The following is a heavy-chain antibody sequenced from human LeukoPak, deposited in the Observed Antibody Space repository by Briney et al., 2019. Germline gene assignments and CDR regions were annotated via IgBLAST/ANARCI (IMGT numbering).Heavy chain of an antibody. J-gene: IGHJ4*02. Sequence: SETLSLTCTVSGGSISSYYWSWIRQPPGKGLEWIGYIYYSGSTNYNPSLKSRVTISVDTSKNQFSLKLSSVTAADTAVYYCASPGYSSGWYHYWGQGTLVTVSS. CDR1: GGSISSYY. CDR3: ASPGYSSGWYHY. D-gene: IGHD6-19*01. CDR2: IYYSGST. V-gene: IGHV4-59*12.